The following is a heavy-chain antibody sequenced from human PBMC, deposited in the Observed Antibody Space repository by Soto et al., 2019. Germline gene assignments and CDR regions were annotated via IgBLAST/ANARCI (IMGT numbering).Heavy chain of an antibody. Sequence: VASVTVSCKASGYTFINYIIHWVRQAPGQRLEWIGIVDPSRGSADYAQKFQGRVTMTTEVSTRTVFMHLSSLTSEDTAVYYCARPLVGNPVDHWGQGTTVTVSS. J-gene: IGHJ6*02. CDR3: ARPLVGNPVDH. CDR1: GYTFINYI. D-gene: IGHD3-9*01. V-gene: IGHV1-46*01. CDR2: VDPSRGSA.